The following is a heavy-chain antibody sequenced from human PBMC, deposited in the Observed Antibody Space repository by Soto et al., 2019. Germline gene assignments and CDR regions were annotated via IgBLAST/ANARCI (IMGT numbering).Heavy chain of an antibody. CDR3: ARGFWSDFYRVDY. Sequence: SGGSLRLSCAASGFTFSNYAMSWVRQAPGKGLEWVSTISSSGAGTYYADSVKGRFSISRDNAKNTLYLQMNSLRAEDTATYYCARGFWSDFYRVDYWGQGTLVTVSS. CDR2: ISSSGAGT. V-gene: IGHV3-23*01. D-gene: IGHD3-3*01. CDR1: GFTFSNYA. J-gene: IGHJ4*02.